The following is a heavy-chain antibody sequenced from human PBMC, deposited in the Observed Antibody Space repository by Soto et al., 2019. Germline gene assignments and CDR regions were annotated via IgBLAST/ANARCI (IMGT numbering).Heavy chain of an antibody. Sequence: GESLKISCKGSGYSFTSYWISWVRQMPGKGLEWMGRIDPSDSYTNYSPSFQGHVTISADKSISTAYLQWSSLKASDTAMYYCARRDSGYLDYYAMDVWGQGTTVTVSS. CDR1: GYSFTSYW. J-gene: IGHJ6*02. V-gene: IGHV5-10-1*01. CDR2: IDPSDSYT. D-gene: IGHD5-12*01. CDR3: ARRDSGYLDYYAMDV.